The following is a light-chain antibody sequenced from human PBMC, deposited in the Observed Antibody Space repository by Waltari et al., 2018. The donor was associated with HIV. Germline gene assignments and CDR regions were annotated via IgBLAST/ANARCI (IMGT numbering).Light chain of an antibody. J-gene: IGKJ4*01. CDR1: RTVLSNSDNRNY. CDR2: WAS. V-gene: IGKV4-1*01. Sequence: DIVMTQSPESLAVSLGARATINCRASRTVLSNSDNRNYLAWYQQKQGQSPDVLIYWASTRQSGVPNRFSASGSGTNCSLTISSLQAADVAVYYCQQYYTVRPTFGGGTKVEIK. CDR3: QQYYTVRPT.